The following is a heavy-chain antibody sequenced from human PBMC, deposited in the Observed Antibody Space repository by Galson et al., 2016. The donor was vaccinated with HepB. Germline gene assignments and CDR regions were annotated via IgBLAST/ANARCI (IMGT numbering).Heavy chain of an antibody. D-gene: IGHD3-10*01. Sequence: SLRLSCAASGFTFSNYAMSWVRQAPGKGLEWVSTISGSGGATYYADSVKGRFTISRDNSKNTLYLQMNTLRAEDTAVYYRAKAGTSFDYWGQGTLVTVSS. J-gene: IGHJ4*02. CDR2: ISGSGGAT. CDR1: GFTFSNYA. V-gene: IGHV3-23*01. CDR3: AKAGTSFDY.